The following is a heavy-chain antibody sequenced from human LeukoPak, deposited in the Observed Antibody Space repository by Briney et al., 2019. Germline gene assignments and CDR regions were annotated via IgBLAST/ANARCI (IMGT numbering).Heavy chain of an antibody. J-gene: IGHJ4*02. CDR2: INPNSGDT. V-gene: IGHV1-2*06. CDR1: GYTFTDYY. Sequence: ASVKVSCKASGYTFTDYYIYWVRQAPGQGLEWMGRINPNSGDTKYAQKFQGRVTITRDTSISTAYMELSRLRSDDTAAYSCAREDFGDYYFDYWGQGTLVTVSS. CDR3: AREDFGDYYFDY. D-gene: IGHD4-17*01.